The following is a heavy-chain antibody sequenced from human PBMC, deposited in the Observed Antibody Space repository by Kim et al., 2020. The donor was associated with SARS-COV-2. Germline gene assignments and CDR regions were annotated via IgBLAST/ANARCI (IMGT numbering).Heavy chain of an antibody. J-gene: IGHJ5*02. CDR1: GDSISSSPYY. CDR3: ARDKRMYQLIDIASFDP. Sequence: SETLSLTCTVSGDSISSSPYYWGWIRQPPGKGLEWIGSIYYSGRTYYSPSLNSRVTISVDTSKSQFSVKLSSVTAADTAVYYCARDKRMYQLIDIASFDPWGQGTLVTVSS. D-gene: IGHD2-15*01. CDR2: IYYSGRT. V-gene: IGHV4-39*07.